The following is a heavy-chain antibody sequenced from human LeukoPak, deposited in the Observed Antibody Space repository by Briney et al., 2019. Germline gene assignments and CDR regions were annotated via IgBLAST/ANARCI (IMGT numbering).Heavy chain of an antibody. J-gene: IGHJ4*02. V-gene: IGHV3-33*01. Sequence: GGSLRLSCTAPGFTFSSYAIHWIRQAPGKGLEGVALVWHDGSNRYYADSVKGRFTISRDNSKNTVYLQRNSLRAEDTAVYYCARELFGSGSCPDYWGQGTLVTVSS. D-gene: IGHD3-10*01. CDR1: GFTFSSYA. CDR3: ARELFGSGSCPDY. CDR2: VWHDGSNR.